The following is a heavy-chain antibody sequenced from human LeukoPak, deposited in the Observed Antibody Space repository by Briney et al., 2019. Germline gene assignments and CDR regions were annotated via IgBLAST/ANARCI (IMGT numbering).Heavy chain of an antibody. D-gene: IGHD6-19*01. CDR1: GYTFTGYG. CDR2: ISAYNGNT. V-gene: IGHV1-18*04. J-gene: IGHJ4*02. Sequence: ASVKVSCKASGYTFTGYGISWVRQAPGQGLEWMGWISAYNGNTNYAQKLQGRVTMTTDTSTSTAYMELRSLRSDDTAVYYCAREPSKVVAVAGIDYWGQGTLVTVSS. CDR3: AREPSKVVAVAGIDY.